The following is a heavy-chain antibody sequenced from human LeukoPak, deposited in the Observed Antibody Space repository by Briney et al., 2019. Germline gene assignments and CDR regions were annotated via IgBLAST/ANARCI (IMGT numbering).Heavy chain of an antibody. CDR3: ARGAGSGWPRAYYFDY. V-gene: IGHV3-30-3*01. CDR2: ISYDGSNK. J-gene: IGHJ4*02. Sequence: GGSLRLSCAASGFTFSSYAMHWVRQAPGKGLEWVAVISYDGSNKYYADSVKGRFTISRDNSKNTLYLQMNSLRPEDTAVYYCARGAGSGWPRAYYFDYWGQGTLVTVSS. CDR1: GFTFSSYA. D-gene: IGHD6-19*01.